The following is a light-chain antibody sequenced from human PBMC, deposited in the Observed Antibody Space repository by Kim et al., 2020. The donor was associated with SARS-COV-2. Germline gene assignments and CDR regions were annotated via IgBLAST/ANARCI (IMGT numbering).Light chain of an antibody. CDR3: QQYYSYPIT. CDR2: DAS. CDR1: QSISNW. V-gene: IGKV1-5*01. Sequence: ASVGDRVTITCRASQSISNWLAWYQQKPGKAPKFLIYDASNLESGVPSRFSCSASGTEFTLTVISLQPDDFATYYCQQYYSYPITFGQGTRLEIK. J-gene: IGKJ5*01.